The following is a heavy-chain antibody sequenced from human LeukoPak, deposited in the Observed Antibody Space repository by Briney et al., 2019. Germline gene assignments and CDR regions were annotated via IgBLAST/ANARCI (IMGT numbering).Heavy chain of an antibody. CDR2: IKQDGSEK. D-gene: IGHD3-22*01. V-gene: IGHV3-7*01. Sequence: PGGSLRLSCAASGFTFSSYWMSWVRQAPGKGLEWVADIKQDGSEKYYVDSVKGRFTFSRDNAKNSMYLQMNSLRAEDTAVYYCARGYYYDSRGYYPDHWGKGTLVTVSS. J-gene: IGHJ4*02. CDR3: ARGYYYDSRGYYPDH. CDR1: GFTFSSYW.